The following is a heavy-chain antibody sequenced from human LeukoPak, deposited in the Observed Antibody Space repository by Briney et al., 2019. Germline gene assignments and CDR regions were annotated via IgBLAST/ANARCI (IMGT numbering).Heavy chain of an antibody. CDR1: GYTFTGYY. CDR2: INPNSGGT. V-gene: IGHV1-2*06. J-gene: IGHJ6*02. D-gene: IGHD3-3*01. Sequence: EASVKVSCKASGYTFTGYYMHWVRQAPGQGLEWMGRINPNSGGTNYAQKFQGRVTMTRDTSISTAYMELSRLRSDDTAVYYCARGMKRDFWSGYYHENYYGMDVWGQGTTVTVSS. CDR3: ARGMKRDFWSGYYHENYYGMDV.